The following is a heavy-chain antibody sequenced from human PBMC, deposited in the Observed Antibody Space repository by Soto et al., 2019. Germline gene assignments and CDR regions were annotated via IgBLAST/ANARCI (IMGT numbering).Heavy chain of an antibody. D-gene: IGHD3-16*01. V-gene: IGHV3-43*01. J-gene: IGHJ6*02. CDR2: ISWDGGST. CDR1: GFTFDDYT. CDR3: AKELGDRMIRYYYGMDV. Sequence: GGSLRLSCAASGFTFDDYTMHWVRQAPGKGLEWVSLISWDGGSTYYADSVKGRFTISRDNSKNSLYLQMNSLRTEDTALYYCAKELGDRMIRYYYGMDVWGQGTTVTVSS.